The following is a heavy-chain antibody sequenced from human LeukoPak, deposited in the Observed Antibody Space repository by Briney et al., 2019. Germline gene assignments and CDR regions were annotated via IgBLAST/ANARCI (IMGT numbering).Heavy chain of an antibody. D-gene: IGHD2-2*01. CDR1: GGSISSYY. J-gene: IGHJ4*02. CDR3: ARLSGYCSTTTCYFFDS. CDR2: IYTSGST. Sequence: SETPSLPCTVSGGSISSYYWSWVRPPAREGLEWIGRIYTSGSTNYNPSLKSRVTMSVDTSKNQFSLKLSSVTAADTAVYYCARLSGYCSTTTCYFFDSWGQGTLVTVSS. V-gene: IGHV4-4*07.